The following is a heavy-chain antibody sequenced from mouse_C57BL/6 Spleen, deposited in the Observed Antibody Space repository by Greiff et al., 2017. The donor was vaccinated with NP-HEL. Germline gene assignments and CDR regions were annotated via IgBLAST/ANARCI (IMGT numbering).Heavy chain of an antibody. Sequence: VQLQQPGAELVRPGTSVKLSCKASGYTFTSYWMHWVKQRPGQGLEWIGVIDPSDSYTNYNQKFKGKATLTVDTSSSTAYMQLNSLTSEDSAVYYCARRFISGRYFDYWGQGTTLTVSS. J-gene: IGHJ2*01. CDR3: ARRFISGRYFDY. D-gene: IGHD1-3*01. CDR2: IDPSDSYT. CDR1: GYTFTSYW. V-gene: IGHV1-59*01.